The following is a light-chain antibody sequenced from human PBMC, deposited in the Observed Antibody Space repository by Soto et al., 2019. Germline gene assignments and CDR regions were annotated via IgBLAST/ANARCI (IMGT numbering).Light chain of an antibody. CDR2: DAS. CDR1: QSVSSY. J-gene: IGKJ3*01. V-gene: IGKV3-11*01. CDR3: QQRSDWPVT. Sequence: EIVLTQSPATLSLSPGERVTLSCRASQSVSSYLAWYQQKPGQAPRLLIYDASKRATGIPPRFSGRGSGTDFTLTISSLEPEDFAVYSCQQRSDWPVTVGPGTTVDFK.